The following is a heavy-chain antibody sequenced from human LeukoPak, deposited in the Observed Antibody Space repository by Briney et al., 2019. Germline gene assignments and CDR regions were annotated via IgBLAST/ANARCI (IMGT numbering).Heavy chain of an antibody. CDR1: GGSFSGYY. Sequence: SETLSLTCAVYGGSFSGYYWSWIRQPPGKGLEWIGEINHSGSTNYNPSLKSRVTISVDTSKNQFSLKLSSVTAADTAVFYCARRLSITGIPGELDYWGQGTLVTVSS. CDR3: ARRLSITGIPGELDY. CDR2: INHSGST. V-gene: IGHV4-34*01. J-gene: IGHJ4*02. D-gene: IGHD1-20*01.